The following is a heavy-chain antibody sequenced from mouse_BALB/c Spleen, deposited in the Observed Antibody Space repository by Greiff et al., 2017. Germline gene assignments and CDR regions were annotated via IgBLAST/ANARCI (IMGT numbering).Heavy chain of an antibody. D-gene: IGHD6-2*01. Sequence: EVMLVESGGGLVQPGGSRKLSCAASGFTFSSFGMHWVRQAPEKGLEWVAYISSGSSTIYYADTVKGRFTISRDNPKNTLFLQMTRLRSGDTAMYYCVKGTTMLVSTEIDYRGQGTTLTVSS. V-gene: IGHV5-17*02. CDR1: GFTFSSFG. CDR2: ISSGSSTI. J-gene: IGHJ2*01. CDR3: VKGTTMLVSTEIDY.